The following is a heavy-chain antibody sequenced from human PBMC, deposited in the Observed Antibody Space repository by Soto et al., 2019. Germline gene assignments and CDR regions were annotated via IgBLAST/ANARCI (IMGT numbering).Heavy chain of an antibody. CDR1: GFSLTTSGVG. CDR3: AHIAQQLVTYDAFDI. V-gene: IGHV2-5*02. J-gene: IGHJ3*02. D-gene: IGHD6-13*01. Sequence: QITLKESGPTLVKPTQTLTLTCTFSGFSLTTSGVGVAWIRQPPGKALEWLALIYWDDDKRYSPSLWGRLTITKATSKNQVVLTMTNMDPVDTATYYCAHIAQQLVTYDAFDIWGQGTMVTVSS. CDR2: IYWDDDK.